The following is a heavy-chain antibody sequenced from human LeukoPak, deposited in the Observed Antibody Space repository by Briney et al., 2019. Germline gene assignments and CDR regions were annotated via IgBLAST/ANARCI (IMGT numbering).Heavy chain of an antibody. Sequence: GRSLRLSCAASGFTFSGYAMHWVRQAPGKGLEWVTVISSYDGSNKYYADAVKGRFTIPRDNSKNTLYLQMNSLRAEDTGVYYCASVGGYDPLFDYWGQGTLVTASS. D-gene: IGHD5-12*01. CDR3: ASVGGYDPLFDY. J-gene: IGHJ4*02. CDR2: ISSYDGSNK. V-gene: IGHV3-30-3*01. CDR1: GFTFSGYA.